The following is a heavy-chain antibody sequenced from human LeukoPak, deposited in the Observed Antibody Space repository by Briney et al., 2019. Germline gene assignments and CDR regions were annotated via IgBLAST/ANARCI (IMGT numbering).Heavy chain of an antibody. CDR3: AREIVGAREFDY. V-gene: IGHV3-74*01. CDR2: INRDGSST. CDR1: GFTFSSHW. D-gene: IGHD1-26*01. J-gene: IGHJ4*02. Sequence: GGSLRLSCAASGFTFSSHWTHWVRQAPGKGLVWVSRINRDGSSTSYADSVKGRLTISRDNAKNTLYLQMNSLRAEDTAVYYCAREIVGAREFDYWGQGALVTVSS.